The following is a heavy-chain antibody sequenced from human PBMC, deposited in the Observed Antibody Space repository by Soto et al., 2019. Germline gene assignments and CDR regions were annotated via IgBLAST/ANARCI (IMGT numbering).Heavy chain of an antibody. D-gene: IGHD3-22*01. Sequence: ESGGGLVQPGRSLRLSCAASGFTFDDYAMHWVRQAPGKGLEWVSGISWNSGSIGYADSVKGRFTISRDNAKNSLYLQMNSLRAEDTALYYCARTLVVIDYFDYWGQGTLVTVSS. CDR3: ARTLVVIDYFDY. CDR2: ISWNSGSI. V-gene: IGHV3-9*01. CDR1: GFTFDDYA. J-gene: IGHJ4*02.